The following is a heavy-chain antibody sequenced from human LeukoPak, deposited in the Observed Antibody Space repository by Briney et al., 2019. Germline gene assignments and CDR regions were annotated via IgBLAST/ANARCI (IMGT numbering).Heavy chain of an antibody. D-gene: IGHD6-19*01. CDR2: INPDSGGT. Sequence: ASVKVSCKASGYTFSGYYMHWVRQAPGQGLEWMGWINPDSGGTNYGQNFQGRVTMTRDTAINTAYMELSRLRSDDTAVYYCARERFYSSGSKSNRVDYWGQGTLVTVSS. CDR3: ARERFYSSGSKSNRVDY. V-gene: IGHV1-2*02. CDR1: GYTFSGYY. J-gene: IGHJ4*02.